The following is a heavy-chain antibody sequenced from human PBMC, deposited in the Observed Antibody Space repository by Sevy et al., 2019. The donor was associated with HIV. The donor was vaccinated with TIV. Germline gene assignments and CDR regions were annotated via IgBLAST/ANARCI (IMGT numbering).Heavy chain of an antibody. CDR2: INSDGSST. Sequence: GGSLRLSCAASGFTFSSYWMHWVRQARGKGLVWVSRINSDGSSTSYADSVKGRFTISRDNAKNTLYLQMNSLRAEDTAVYYCARESVRSTVTSFDYWGQGTLVTVSS. J-gene: IGHJ4*02. D-gene: IGHD4-17*01. V-gene: IGHV3-74*01. CDR1: GFTFSSYW. CDR3: ARESVRSTVTSFDY.